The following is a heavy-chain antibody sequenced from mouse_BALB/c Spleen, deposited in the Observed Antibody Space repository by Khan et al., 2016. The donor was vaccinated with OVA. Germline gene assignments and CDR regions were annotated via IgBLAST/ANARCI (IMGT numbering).Heavy chain of an antibody. Sequence: QVQLKESGPGLVAPSQSLSITCTISGFSLTNYGVHWVRQPPGKGLEWLVVIWSDGSTTSNSALKSRLTISKDNSKSQVFLKMNSLQTDDTAMYSCARQPYYHYNIMDYWGQGTSVTVSS. CDR1: GFSLTNYG. J-gene: IGHJ4*01. D-gene: IGHD2-10*01. CDR2: IWSDGST. CDR3: ARQPYYHYNIMDY. V-gene: IGHV2-6-1*01.